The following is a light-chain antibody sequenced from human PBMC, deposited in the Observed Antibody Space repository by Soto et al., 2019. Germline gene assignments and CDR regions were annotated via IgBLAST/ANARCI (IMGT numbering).Light chain of an antibody. CDR1: QSVSSD. V-gene: IGKV3-15*01. CDR3: QQYDNWWT. Sequence: EIVLTQSPGTLSLSPGERATLSCRASQSVSSDLAWYQQKPGQAPRLLIKDASTRATGIPARFRGSGSGTEFTLTISSLQSEDFAVYYCQQYDNWWTFGQGTKVDI. J-gene: IGKJ1*01. CDR2: DAS.